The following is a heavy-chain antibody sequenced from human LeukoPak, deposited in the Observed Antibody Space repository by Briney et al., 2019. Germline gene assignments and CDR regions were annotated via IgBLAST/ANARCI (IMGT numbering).Heavy chain of an antibody. Sequence: ASVKVSCKASGYTFTEYYLHWVRQAPGHGLEWMGWIKPDGGDTNYAQRLQGRVTMTRDTSISTAYMELTNLSSDDTAVYYCARGITIYGVMIIYFDSWGQGTLVTVSS. D-gene: IGHD3-3*01. J-gene: IGHJ4*02. V-gene: IGHV1-2*02. CDR1: GYTFTEYY. CDR3: ARGITIYGVMIIYFDS. CDR2: IKPDGGDT.